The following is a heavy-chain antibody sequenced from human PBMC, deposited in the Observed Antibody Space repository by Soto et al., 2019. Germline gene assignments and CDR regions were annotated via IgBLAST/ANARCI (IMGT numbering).Heavy chain of an antibody. Sequence: QVQLVQSGGALVTPGGSLRLSCAASGFTFSDYAMNWIRQAPGRGLEWISYIGPRGSTVYYADSVKGRFTISRDNARKSLVLQMNILRVEDTAVYYCARGTDDYPYWGQGRLVTVSS. V-gene: IGHV3-11*01. CDR1: GFTFSDYA. CDR3: ARGTDDYPY. J-gene: IGHJ4*02. CDR2: IGPRGSTV. D-gene: IGHD1-1*01.